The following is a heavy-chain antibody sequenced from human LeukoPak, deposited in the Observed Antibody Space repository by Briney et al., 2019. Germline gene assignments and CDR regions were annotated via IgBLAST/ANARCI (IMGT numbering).Heavy chain of an antibody. Sequence: GASVKVSCKASGYTFTGYYMHWVRQAPGQGLEWMGWIKADSGGTNYAEKFQGRVTMTRDTSISTVYVDLSRLRSDDTAVYHCATSGYPYNAFDIWGQGTMVTVSS. V-gene: IGHV1-2*02. CDR2: IKADSGGT. CDR3: ATSGYPYNAFDI. D-gene: IGHD3-22*01. CDR1: GYTFTGYY. J-gene: IGHJ3*02.